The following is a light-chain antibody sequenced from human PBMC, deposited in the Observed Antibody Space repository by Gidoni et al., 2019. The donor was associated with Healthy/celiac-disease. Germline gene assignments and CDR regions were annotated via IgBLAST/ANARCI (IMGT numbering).Light chain of an antibody. CDR1: QSVSSSY. CDR2: GAS. Sequence: IVLTQSPGPLSLSPGERATLSSRASQSVSSSYFAWYQQKPGQAPRLLIYGASSRATGIPDRFSGSGSGTDFTLTISRLEPEDFAVYYCQQYGSSPRTFGQGTKVEIK. J-gene: IGKJ1*01. V-gene: IGKV3-20*01. CDR3: QQYGSSPRT.